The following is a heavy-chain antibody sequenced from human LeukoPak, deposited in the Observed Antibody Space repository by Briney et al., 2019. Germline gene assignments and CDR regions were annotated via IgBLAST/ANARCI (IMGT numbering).Heavy chain of an antibody. Sequence: GGSLRLSCVASEFTFSKYWMHWVRQARGKGLVSVSRINNDGSRTTYADSVKGRFTISRDNAKNSLYLQMNSLRAEDTAVYYCARALYYYGSGSYLYYFDYWGQGTLVTVSS. CDR1: EFTFSKYW. V-gene: IGHV3-74*01. D-gene: IGHD3-10*01. CDR2: INNDGSRT. CDR3: ARALYYYGSGSYLYYFDY. J-gene: IGHJ4*02.